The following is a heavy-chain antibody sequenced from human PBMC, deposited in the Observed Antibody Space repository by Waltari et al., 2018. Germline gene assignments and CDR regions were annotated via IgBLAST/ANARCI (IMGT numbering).Heavy chain of an antibody. J-gene: IGHJ3*01. CDR2: VSYSGTT. D-gene: IGHD1-1*01. CDR3: ATVGTAAFDV. V-gene: IGHV4-39*01. CDR1: VVSITTNRHY. Sequence: QLQLQESGPRLVRPSETLSLICRVSVVSITTNRHYWAWIRQSPGQGLEWIGTVSYSGTTYISPSLKSRVSVSRDTSKNQVSLILGSVTAADMAVYYCATVGTAAFDVWGQGTMVTVSS.